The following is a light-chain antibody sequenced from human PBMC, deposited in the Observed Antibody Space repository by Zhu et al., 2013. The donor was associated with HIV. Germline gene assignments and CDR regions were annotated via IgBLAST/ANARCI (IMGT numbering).Light chain of an antibody. CDR3: QAWDRSIAV. J-gene: IGLJ2*01. V-gene: IGLV2-14*01. CDR2: EVS. CDR1: SSDIGGYNF. Sequence: QSALTQPASVSGSPGQSITLSCTGTSSDIGGYNFVSWYQQHPGKAPKLVIYEVSNRPSGISNRFSGSKSGNTASLTISGLQAEDEADYYCQAWDRSIAVFGGGTKLTVL.